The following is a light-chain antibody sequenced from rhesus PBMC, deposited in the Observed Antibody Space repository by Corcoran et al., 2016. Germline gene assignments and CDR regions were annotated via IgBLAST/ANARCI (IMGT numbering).Light chain of an antibody. V-gene: IGKV1-33*02. CDR1: QGISSW. J-gene: IGKJ1*01. CDR3: QQHNSYPRT. Sequence: DIQMTQSPSSLSASVGDRVTITCQASQGISSWLAWYQQKPGKAPKLLLYAASSLQRGVPSRFSGSGSGTDFILTISSLQPEDFATYYCQQHNSYPRTFGQGTKVEIK. CDR2: AAS.